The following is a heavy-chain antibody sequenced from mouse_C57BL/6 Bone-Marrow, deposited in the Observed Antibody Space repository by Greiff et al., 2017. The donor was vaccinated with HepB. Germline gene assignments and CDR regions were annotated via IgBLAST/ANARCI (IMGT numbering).Heavy chain of an antibody. CDR2: IYPRSGNT. Sequence: VMLVESGAELARPGASVKLSCKASGYTFTSYGISWVKQRTGQGLEWIGEIYPRSGNTYYNEKFKGKATLTADKSSSTAYMELRSLTSEDSAVYFCARGLRRGAMDYWGQGTSVTVSS. V-gene: IGHV1-81*01. J-gene: IGHJ4*01. D-gene: IGHD2-2*01. CDR1: GYTFTSYG. CDR3: ARGLRRGAMDY.